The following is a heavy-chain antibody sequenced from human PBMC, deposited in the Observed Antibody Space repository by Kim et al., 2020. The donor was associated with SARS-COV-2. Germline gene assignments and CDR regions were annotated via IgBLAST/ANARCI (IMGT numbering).Heavy chain of an antibody. CDR2: IWYDGSNK. CDR1: GFTFSSYG. Sequence: GGSLRLSCAASGFTFSSYGMHWVRQAPGKGLEWVAVIWYDGSNKYYADSVRGRFTISRDNSKNTLYLQMNSLRAEDTAVYYCARDIRVGATTEIYYYYGMDVWGQGTTVTVSS. V-gene: IGHV3-33*01. CDR3: ARDIRVGATTEIYYYYGMDV. D-gene: IGHD1-26*01. J-gene: IGHJ6*02.